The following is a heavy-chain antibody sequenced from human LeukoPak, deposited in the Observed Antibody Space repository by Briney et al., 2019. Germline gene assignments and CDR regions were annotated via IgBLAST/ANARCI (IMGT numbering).Heavy chain of an antibody. CDR3: ARHEVSMERWLQLGFDY. J-gene: IGHJ4*02. Sequence: GESLKISCKGSGYSFTSYWIGWVRQMPGKGLEWLGIIYPGDSDTSYSPCFQGQVTISANKSISTAYLQWSSLKASTTSMYYCARHEVSMERWLQLGFDYWGQGTLVTVSS. V-gene: IGHV5-51*01. CDR2: IYPGDSDT. CDR1: GYSFTSYW. D-gene: IGHD5-24*01.